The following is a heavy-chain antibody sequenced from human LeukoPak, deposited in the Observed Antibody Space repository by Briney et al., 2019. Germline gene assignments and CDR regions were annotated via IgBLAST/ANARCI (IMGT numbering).Heavy chain of an antibody. CDR3: ARDLRMVVAALRTWFDP. V-gene: IGHV4-34*01. Sequence: SETLSLTXAVYGGSFSGYYWSWICQPPGKGLEWIGEINHSGSTNYNPSLKSRVTISVDTSKNQFSLKLSSVTAADTAVYYCARDLRMVVAALRTWFDPWGQGTLVTVSS. D-gene: IGHD2-15*01. J-gene: IGHJ5*02. CDR1: GGSFSGYY. CDR2: INHSGST.